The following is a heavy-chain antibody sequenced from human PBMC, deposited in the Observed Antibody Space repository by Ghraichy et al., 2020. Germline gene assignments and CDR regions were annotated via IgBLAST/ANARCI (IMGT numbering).Heavy chain of an antibody. CDR2: VYSGGSA. Sequence: LTCAASGFTVSNSYMSWVRQAPGKGLEWVSVVYSGGSAYYADSVKGRFTVSRDNSMNTMFLQMNSLRAEDTAVYYCARVLIYCSGGTCYRSDAFDIWGQGTMVTVSS. CDR1: GFTVSNSY. J-gene: IGHJ3*02. CDR3: ARVLIYCSGGTCYRSDAFDI. D-gene: IGHD2-15*01. V-gene: IGHV3-66*01.